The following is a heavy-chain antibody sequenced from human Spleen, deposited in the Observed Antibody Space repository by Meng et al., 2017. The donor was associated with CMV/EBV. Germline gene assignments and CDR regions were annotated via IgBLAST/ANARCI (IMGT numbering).Heavy chain of an antibody. V-gene: IGHV1-69*05. Sequence: YAIPWVRQAPGQGLEWMGGIIPVSGSANYAQKFQGRLTITTDESTSTAYMELSSLRSEDTAVYYCAREASEAYYGSGTSYNINYFDPWGQGTLVTVSS. D-gene: IGHD3-10*01. CDR2: IIPVSGSA. J-gene: IGHJ5*02. CDR1: YA. CDR3: AREASEAYYGSGTSYNINYFDP.